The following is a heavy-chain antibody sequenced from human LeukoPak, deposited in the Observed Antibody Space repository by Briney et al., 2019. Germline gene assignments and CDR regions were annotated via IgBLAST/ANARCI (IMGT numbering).Heavy chain of an antibody. CDR2: IYYSGST. D-gene: IGHD2-15*01. CDR1: GGSISSYY. J-gene: IGHJ4*02. CDR3: ARGFGYCSGGSCYPGSGFDY. Sequence: SETLSLNCTVSGGSISSYYWSWIRQPPGKGLEWIGYIYYSGSTNYNPSLKSRVTISVDTSKNQFSLKLSSVTAADTAVYYCARGFGYCSGGSCYPGSGFDYWGQGTLVTVSS. V-gene: IGHV4-59*12.